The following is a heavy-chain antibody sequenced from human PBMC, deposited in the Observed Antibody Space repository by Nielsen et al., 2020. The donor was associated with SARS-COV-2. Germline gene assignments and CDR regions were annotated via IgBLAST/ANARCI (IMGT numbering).Heavy chain of an antibody. Sequence: GESLKISCAASGFTFTNYGIHWVRQAPGKGLEWVAVIYSGGSTYYADSVKGRFTISRHNSKNTLYLQMNSLRAEDTAVYYCARDSVYSSSWFYYWGQGTLVTVSS. CDR2: IYSGGST. J-gene: IGHJ4*02. V-gene: IGHV3-53*04. CDR1: GFTFTNYG. CDR3: ARDSVYSSSWFYY. D-gene: IGHD6-13*01.